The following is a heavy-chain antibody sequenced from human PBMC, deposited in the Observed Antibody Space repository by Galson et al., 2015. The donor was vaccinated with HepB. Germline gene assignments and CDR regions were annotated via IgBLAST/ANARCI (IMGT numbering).Heavy chain of an antibody. D-gene: IGHD2-15*01. J-gene: IGHJ5*02. Sequence: SLRLSCAASGFTFSSYAMHWVRQAPGKGLEWVAVISYDGSNKYYADSVKGRFTISRDNSKNTLYLQMNSLRAEDTAVYYCAKAFRIVVVVAATPGWFDPWGQGTLVTVSS. CDR3: AKAFRIVVVVAATPGWFDP. CDR1: GFTFSSYA. V-gene: IGHV3-30*04. CDR2: ISYDGSNK.